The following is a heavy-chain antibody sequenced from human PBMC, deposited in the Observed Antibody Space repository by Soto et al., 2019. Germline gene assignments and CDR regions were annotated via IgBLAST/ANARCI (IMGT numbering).Heavy chain of an antibody. D-gene: IGHD3-10*01. J-gene: IGHJ3*02. CDR1: GYTFTGYY. CDR2: INPNSGGT. V-gene: IGHV1-2*04. CDR3: ARVPMVRGVIIDDAFDI. Sequence: ASVKVSCKASGYTFTGYYMHWVRQAPGQGLEWMGWINPNSGGTNYAQKFQGWVTMTRDTSISTAYMELSRLRSDDTAVYYCARVPMVRGVIIDDAFDIWGHGTMVTVSS.